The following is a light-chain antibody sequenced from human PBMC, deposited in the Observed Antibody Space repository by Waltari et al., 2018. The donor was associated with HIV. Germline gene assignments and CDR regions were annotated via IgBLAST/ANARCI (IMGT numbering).Light chain of an antibody. CDR2: AVS. CDR1: SSDVGGYNY. Sequence: QSALTQPASVSGSPRQSITISCTGTSSDVGGYNYFSCYQQHPCKAPTLMIYAVSNRASAGSNRVSGSKSGNTVSLTISGLQAEDEADYYCSSYTRSRSYVFGTGTRVTV. J-gene: IGLJ1*01. V-gene: IGLV2-14*03. CDR3: SSYTRSRSYV.